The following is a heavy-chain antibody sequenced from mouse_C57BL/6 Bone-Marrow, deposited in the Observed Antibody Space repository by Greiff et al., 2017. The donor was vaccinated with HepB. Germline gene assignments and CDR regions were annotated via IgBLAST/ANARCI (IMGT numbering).Heavy chain of an antibody. D-gene: IGHD1-1*01. V-gene: IGHV2-9-1*01. CDR2: IWTGGGT. CDR3: ARKSYYYGSSWGTYYAMDY. J-gene: IGHJ4*01. Sequence: VHLVESGPGLVAPSQSLSITCTVSGFSLTSYAISWVRQPPGKGLEWLGVIWTGGGTNYNSALKSRLSISKDNSKSQVFLKMNSLQTDDTARYYCARKSYYYGSSWGTYYAMDYWGQGTSVTVSS. CDR1: GFSLTSYA.